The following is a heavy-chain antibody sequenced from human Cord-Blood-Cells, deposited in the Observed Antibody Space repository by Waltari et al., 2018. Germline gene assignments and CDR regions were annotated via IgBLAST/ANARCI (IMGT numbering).Heavy chain of an antibody. V-gene: IGHV4-34*01. Sequence: QVQLQQWGAGLLTPSETLSLTCAVYGGSFSGYYWSWIRQPPGKGLEWIGEINHSGSTNYNPSLKSRVTISVDTSKNQFSLKLSSVTAADTAVYYCARRPYSGYDDYWGQGTLVTVSS. CDR1: GGSFSGYY. J-gene: IGHJ4*02. D-gene: IGHD5-12*01. CDR3: ARRPYSGYDDY. CDR2: INHSGST.